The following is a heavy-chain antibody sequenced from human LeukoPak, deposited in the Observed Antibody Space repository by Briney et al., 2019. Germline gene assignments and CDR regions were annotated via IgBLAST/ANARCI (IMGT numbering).Heavy chain of an antibody. CDR2: IKQDGSEK. J-gene: IGHJ1*01. CDR1: GFIFSNFW. V-gene: IGHV3-7*04. Sequence: PGGSLRLSCAASGFIFSNFWMTWVRQAPGKGLEGVANIKQDGSEKYYVDSVRGRFTISTDNGKNSVYLQMNSLRGEDTAVYYCARGGQYFHHWGQGTLVTVSS. CDR3: ARGGQYFHH.